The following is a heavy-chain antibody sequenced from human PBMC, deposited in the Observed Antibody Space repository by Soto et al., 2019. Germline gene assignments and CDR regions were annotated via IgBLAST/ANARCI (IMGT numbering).Heavy chain of an antibody. V-gene: IGHV3-23*01. CDR1: GFTFGNFV. CDR3: TKASSDRNHMEV. J-gene: IGHJ6*02. Sequence: PGGSLRLSCAASGFTFGNFVMRWVRQTPGKGLEWVSTITETGGDTYYTDSVKGRFTISRDNSKNTLYLQMTSLRAEDTALYYCTKASSDRNHMEVWGPGTTVTVYS. CDR2: ITETGGDT.